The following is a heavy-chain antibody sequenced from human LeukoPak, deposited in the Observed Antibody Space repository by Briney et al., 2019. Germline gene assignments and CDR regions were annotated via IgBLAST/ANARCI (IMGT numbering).Heavy chain of an antibody. Sequence: PGGSLRLSCAASGFTFSSYAMSWVRQAPGKGLEWGSAFSGSGGGTYYADSVKGRFTISRDNAKNSLYLQMNSLRAEDTAVYYCAELGITMIGGVWGKGTTVTISS. CDR3: AELGITMIGGV. J-gene: IGHJ6*04. D-gene: IGHD3-10*02. CDR2: FSGSGGGT. V-gene: IGHV3-23*01. CDR1: GFTFSSYA.